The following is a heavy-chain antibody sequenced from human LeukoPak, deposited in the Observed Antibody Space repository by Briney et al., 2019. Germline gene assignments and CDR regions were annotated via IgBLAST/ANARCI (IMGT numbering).Heavy chain of an antibody. J-gene: IGHJ6*03. D-gene: IGHD6-6*01. CDR1: GGSISSSSYY. CDR2: IYYSGST. Sequence: SETLSLTCTVSGGSISSSSYYWGWIRQPPGKGLEWIGSIYYSGSTYYNPSLKSRVTISVDTSKNQFSLKLSSVTAADTAVYYCARNRDSSSPGYYMDVWGKGTTVTVSS. CDR3: ARNRDSSSPGYYMDV. V-gene: IGHV4-39*07.